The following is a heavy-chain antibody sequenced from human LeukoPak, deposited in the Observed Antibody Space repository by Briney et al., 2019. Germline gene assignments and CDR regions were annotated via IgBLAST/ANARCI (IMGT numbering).Heavy chain of an antibody. CDR1: GFTFSSYG. J-gene: IGHJ4*02. D-gene: IGHD3-3*01. CDR2: ISSGTTI. Sequence: GGSLRLSCAASGFTFSSYGMNWVRQAPGKGLEWVSYISSGTTIKYADSVKGRFTVSRDNAKNSLYLQMNSLGAEDTAVYYCARKGIDFAVAEGLDYWGQGTLVTVSS. V-gene: IGHV3-48*03. CDR3: ARKGIDFAVAEGLDY.